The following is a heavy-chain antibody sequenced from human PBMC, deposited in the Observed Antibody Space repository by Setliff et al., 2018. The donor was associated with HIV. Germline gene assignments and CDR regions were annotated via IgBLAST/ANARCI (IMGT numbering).Heavy chain of an antibody. CDR3: ARVGEGYSGDMDV. V-gene: IGHV4-59*11. J-gene: IGHJ6*03. CDR1: GASSSSHY. Sequence: SETLSLTCTVSGASSSSHYWSWIRQPPGKAPEWIGYVYNSGTTKYNPSLKSRVTVSVDTSMDQFSLKLNSVTAADTAVYYCARVGEGYSGDMDVWGKGTTVTVSS. D-gene: IGHD5-12*01. CDR2: VYNSGTT.